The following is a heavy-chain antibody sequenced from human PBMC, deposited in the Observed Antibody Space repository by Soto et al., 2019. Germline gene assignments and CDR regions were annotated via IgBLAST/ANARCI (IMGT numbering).Heavy chain of an antibody. CDR1: GFTFSSYG. CDR2: IWYDGSNK. CDR3: ARDPSIRVSYCNYDMDV. J-gene: IGHJ6*02. Sequence: GGSLRLSCAASGFTFSSYGMHWVRQAPGKGLEWVAVIWYDGSNKYYADSVKGRFTISRDNSKNTLYLQMNSLRAEDTAVYYCARDPSIRVSYCNYDMDVWGQGTMVTVSS. V-gene: IGHV3-33*01.